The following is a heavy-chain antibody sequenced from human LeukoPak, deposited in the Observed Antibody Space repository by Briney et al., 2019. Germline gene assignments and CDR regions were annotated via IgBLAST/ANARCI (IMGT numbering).Heavy chain of an antibody. J-gene: IGHJ4*02. CDR2: ISESGSGT. D-gene: IGHD6-19*01. CDR3: AKDQLGAVAGEFDY. CDR1: GLTFSRYA. V-gene: IGHV3-23*01. Sequence: GGSLGLSCAVSGLTFSRYAMSWVRQAPGKGLEWVSAISESGSGTYYADSVKGRFTISRDNSKDTLSLQMNSLRAEDTAVYYCAKDQLGAVAGEFDYWGLGTLVTVSS.